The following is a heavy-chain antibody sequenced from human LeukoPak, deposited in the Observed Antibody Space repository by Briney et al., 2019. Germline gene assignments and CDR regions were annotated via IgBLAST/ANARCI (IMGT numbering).Heavy chain of an antibody. J-gene: IGHJ4*02. CDR3: ATMTRDYYDSSGYYYRENYYFDY. V-gene: IGHV1-24*01. CDR1: GYTLTELS. Sequence: GASVKVSCKVSGYTLTELSMHWVRQAPGKGLEWIGGFDPEDGETIYAQKFQGRVTMTEDTSTDTAYMELSSLRSEDTAVYYCATMTRDYYDSSGYYYRENYYFDYWGQGTLVTVSS. CDR2: FDPEDGET. D-gene: IGHD3-22*01.